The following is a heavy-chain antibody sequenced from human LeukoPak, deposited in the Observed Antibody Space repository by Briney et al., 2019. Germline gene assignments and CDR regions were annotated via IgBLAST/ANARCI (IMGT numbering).Heavy chain of an antibody. J-gene: IGHJ6*03. CDR1: GYSISNGYY. CDR3: ARQHDSYYYYYIDV. V-gene: IGHV4-38-2*01. CDR2: LYHSDSA. Sequence: SETLSLTCAVSGYSISNGYYWVWIRQPPGRGLEWIGSLYHSDSAYYNTSLRSRVSVSVDTSKNQFSLTLSFVTAADTAVYYCARQHDSYYYYYIDVWGSGTTVTVSS.